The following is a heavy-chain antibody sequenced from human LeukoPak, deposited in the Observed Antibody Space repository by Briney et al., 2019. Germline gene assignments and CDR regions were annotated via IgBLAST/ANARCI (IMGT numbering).Heavy chain of an antibody. CDR1: GGSFSGYY. D-gene: IGHD3-22*01. Sequence: SETLSLTCAVYGGSFSGYYWSWIRQPPGKGLEWIGEINHSGSTNYNPSLKSRVTISVDTSKNQFSLKLSSVTAADTAAYYCARVPLYDSSGYDYWGQGTLVTVSS. V-gene: IGHV4-34*01. CDR3: ARVPLYDSSGYDY. J-gene: IGHJ4*02. CDR2: INHSGST.